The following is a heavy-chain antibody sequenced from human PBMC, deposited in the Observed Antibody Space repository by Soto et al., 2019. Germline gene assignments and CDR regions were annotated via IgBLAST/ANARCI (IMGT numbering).Heavy chain of an antibody. J-gene: IGHJ6*02. CDR1: GYTFTRYY. D-gene: IGHD5-18*01. Sequence: ASVKASCKASGYTFTRYYMPWVRQAPGQGLEWMGIINPSGGSTSYAQKFQGRVTMTRDTSTSTVYMELSSLRSEDTAVYYCARGRGYSYGYPDYYYYGMDVWGQGTTVTVSS. V-gene: IGHV1-46*01. CDR3: ARGRGYSYGYPDYYYYGMDV. CDR2: INPSGGST.